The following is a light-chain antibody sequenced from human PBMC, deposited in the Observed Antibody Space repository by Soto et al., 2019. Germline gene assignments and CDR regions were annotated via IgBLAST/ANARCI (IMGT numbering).Light chain of an antibody. CDR2: KAS. CDR3: QQYEIYPIT. J-gene: IGKJ5*01. CDR1: QNINSW. V-gene: IGKV1-5*03. Sequence: DIQMTQSPSTLSASVGDRVTITCRASQNINSWLAWYQQKPGKATKLLIYKASSLESGVPSRFSGSGSGTEFTLTLSSLQPDDFAAYYCQQYEIYPITFGQGTRLEIK.